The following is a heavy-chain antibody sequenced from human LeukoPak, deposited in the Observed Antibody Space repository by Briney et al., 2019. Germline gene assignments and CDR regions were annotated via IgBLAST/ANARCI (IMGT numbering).Heavy chain of an antibody. J-gene: IGHJ4*02. V-gene: IGHV4-59*08. Sequence: SETLSLTCIVSGGSISSYSWNWIRQSPGKGLEWVGYISHSGTTSYNSSLKSRVTISVDTSRNQLSLKLTSVTAADTAVYYCARVWYYYDSSGCFDYWGQGTLVTVPS. CDR3: ARVWYYYDSSGCFDY. D-gene: IGHD3-22*01. CDR2: ISHSGTT. CDR1: GGSISSYS.